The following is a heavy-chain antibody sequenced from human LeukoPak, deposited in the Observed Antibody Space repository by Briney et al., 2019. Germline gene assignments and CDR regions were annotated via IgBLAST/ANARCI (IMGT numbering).Heavy chain of an antibody. D-gene: IGHD1-26*01. Sequence: SETLSLTCAVYGGSFSGYYWSWIRQPPGKGLEWIGEINHSGSTNYNPSLKSRVTISVDTSKNQFSLKLSSVTAADTAVYYCARAWYSGSYDYWGQGTLVTVSS. J-gene: IGHJ4*02. CDR2: INHSGST. CDR1: GGSFSGYY. V-gene: IGHV4-34*01. CDR3: ARAWYSGSYDY.